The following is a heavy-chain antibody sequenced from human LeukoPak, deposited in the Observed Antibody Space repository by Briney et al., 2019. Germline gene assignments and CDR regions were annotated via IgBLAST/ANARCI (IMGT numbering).Heavy chain of an antibody. CDR2: IKSKTDGGTT. Sequence: GGSLRLSCAASGFTFSNAWMSWVRQAPGKGLEWVGRIKSKTDGGTTDYAAPVKGRFTISRDDSKNTLYLQMNSLKTEDTAVYDCSYSSSNQRYYYYYYMDVWGKGTTVTVSS. J-gene: IGHJ6*03. CDR1: GFTFSNAW. D-gene: IGHD6-13*01. CDR3: SYSSSNQRYYYYYYMDV. V-gene: IGHV3-15*01.